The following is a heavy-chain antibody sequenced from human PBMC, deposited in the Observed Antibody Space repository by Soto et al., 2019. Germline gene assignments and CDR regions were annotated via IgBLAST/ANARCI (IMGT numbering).Heavy chain of an antibody. D-gene: IGHD3-10*01. CDR2: ITTGGVT. V-gene: IGHV3-48*01. CDR3: ARDLRYYGSGSKTGYYYYYGMDV. Sequence: GGSLRLSCATSGFTLTTYTMNWVRQAPGKGQEWLSYITTGGVTFYADSVKGRFTISKDNAENSLYLQMNSLRAEDTAVYYCARDLRYYGSGSKTGYYYYYGMDVWGQGTTVTVSS. J-gene: IGHJ6*02. CDR1: GFTLTTYT.